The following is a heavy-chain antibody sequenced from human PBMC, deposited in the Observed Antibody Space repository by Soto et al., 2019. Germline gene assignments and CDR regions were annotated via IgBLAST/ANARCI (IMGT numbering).Heavy chain of an antibody. J-gene: IGHJ6*02. D-gene: IGHD1-26*01. V-gene: IGHV3-23*01. CDR3: VKVGWLDV. CDR2: INPSSGTT. CDR1: GFSFSNYE. Sequence: EVQLLESGGGLVQPGGSLRLACAASGFSFSNYEMTWARQAPGKGLEWVAFINPSSGTTHYSDSVKGRFTISRDNSKETPYLQTRTLRVELTAGYYCVKVGWLDVWGQGATVTASS.